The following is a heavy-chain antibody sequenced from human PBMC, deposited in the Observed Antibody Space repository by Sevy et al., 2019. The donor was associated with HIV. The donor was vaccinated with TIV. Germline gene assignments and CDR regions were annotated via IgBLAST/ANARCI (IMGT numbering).Heavy chain of an antibody. J-gene: IGHJ4*02. Sequence: GGSLRLSCAASGFTFSSYAMSWVRQAPGKGLEWVSAISGSGGSTYYADSVKGRFTISRDNSKNTLYLQMNSLRAEDTAVYYCAKGWGEYSSSFVDYWGQGTLVTVSS. CDR3: AKGWGEYSSSFVDY. CDR2: ISGSGGST. D-gene: IGHD6-6*01. V-gene: IGHV3-23*01. CDR1: GFTFSSYA.